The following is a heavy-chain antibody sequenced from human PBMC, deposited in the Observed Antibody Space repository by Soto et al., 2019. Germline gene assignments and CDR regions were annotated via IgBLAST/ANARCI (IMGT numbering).Heavy chain of an antibody. J-gene: IGHJ4*02. D-gene: IGHD3-10*01. CDR1: GLTFSSYW. CDR2: ISSDGSST. Sequence: GGSLRLSCAASGLTFSSYWMHWVRQAPGKGLVWVSGISSDGSSTDYADSVKGRFTISRDNAKNTLYLQLNSLRAEDTAVYYCARGSGWPYWGRGTLVTVSS. CDR3: ARGSGWPY. V-gene: IGHV3-74*01.